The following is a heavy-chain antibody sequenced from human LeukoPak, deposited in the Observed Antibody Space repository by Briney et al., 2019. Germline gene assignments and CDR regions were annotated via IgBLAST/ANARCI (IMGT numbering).Heavy chain of an antibody. D-gene: IGHD3-16*01. J-gene: IGHJ4*02. CDR3: AGGAGWLIDY. CDR1: GFTLSSYS. CDR2: ISSSSRTI. Sequence: PGGSLRLSCAASGFTLSSYSMNWVRQAPGKGLEWVSYISSSSRTIYYADSVKGRFTISRDIAKNSLFLQMDSLRAEDTAVYYCAGGAGWLIDYWGQGTLVTVSS. V-gene: IGHV3-48*01.